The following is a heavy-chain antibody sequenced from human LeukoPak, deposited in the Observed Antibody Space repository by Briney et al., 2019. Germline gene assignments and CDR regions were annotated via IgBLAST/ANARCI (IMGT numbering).Heavy chain of an antibody. CDR1: GFTFSSYW. V-gene: IGHV3-30*18. Sequence: GGSLRLSCAASGFTFSSYWMQWVRQAPGKGLEWVAVISYDGSNKYYADFVKGRFTISRDNSKNTLYLQMNSLRAEDTAVYYCAKDFRGYSPWNAFDIWGQGTMVTVSS. CDR3: AKDFRGYSPWNAFDI. D-gene: IGHD5-18*01. J-gene: IGHJ3*02. CDR2: ISYDGSNK.